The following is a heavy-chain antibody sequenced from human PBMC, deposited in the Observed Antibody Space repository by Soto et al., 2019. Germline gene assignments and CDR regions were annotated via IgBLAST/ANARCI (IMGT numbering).Heavy chain of an antibody. CDR2: INAGNGNT. CDR3: ACASLGAVAGTGAFDI. J-gene: IGHJ3*02. CDR1: GYTFTSYA. V-gene: IGHV1-3*01. Sequence: ASVKVSCKASGYTFTSYAMHWVRQAPGQRLEWMGWINAGNGNTKYSQKFQGRVTMTSDTSTSTAYMELRSLRSDDTAVYYCACASLGAVAGTGAFDIWGQGTMVTVSS. D-gene: IGHD6-19*01.